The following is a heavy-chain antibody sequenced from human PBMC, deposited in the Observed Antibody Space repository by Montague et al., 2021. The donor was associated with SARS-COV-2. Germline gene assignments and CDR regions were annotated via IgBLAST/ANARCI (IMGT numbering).Heavy chain of an antibody. V-gene: IGHV2-70*01. CDR3: ATTIYDYVWGTRVEFDY. CDR2: IDWDDDK. Sequence: PVLVKPTQTLTLTCTFSRFSLSTSGMCVSWIRQPPGKALEWLALIDWDDDKYYSTSLKTRLTISKDTSKNQVVLTMTNMDPVDTATYYCATTIYDYVWGTRVEFDYWGQGTLVTVSS. D-gene: IGHD3-16*01. J-gene: IGHJ4*02. CDR1: RFSLSTSGMC.